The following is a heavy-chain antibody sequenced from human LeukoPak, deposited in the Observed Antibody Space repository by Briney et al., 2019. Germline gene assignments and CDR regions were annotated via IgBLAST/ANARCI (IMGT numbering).Heavy chain of an antibody. V-gene: IGHV1-8*01. D-gene: IGHD3-10*01. CDR3: AREFGDSYYEGDWFDP. CDR2: MNPNSGNT. Sequence: ASVKVSCKASGYTFTSYDINWGRQATGQGLEWMGWMNPNSGNTGYAQKFQGRVTMTRNTSISTAYMELSSLRSEDTAVYYCAREFGDSYYEGDWFDPWGQGTLVTVSS. J-gene: IGHJ5*02. CDR1: GYTFTSYD.